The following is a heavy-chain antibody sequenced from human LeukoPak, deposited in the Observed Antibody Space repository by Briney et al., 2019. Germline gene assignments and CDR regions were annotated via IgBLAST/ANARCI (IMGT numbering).Heavy chain of an antibody. D-gene: IGHD6-19*01. J-gene: IGHJ4*02. CDR2: LYYTENT. V-gene: IGHV4-39*01. CDR3: VRYRSGSNRFDY. Sequence: SETLSLTCTVSGDSISGQTYSWGWVRQPPGKGLEWIGYLYYTENTYYNPSLKGRATISVDTSKVQFSLRLSSVTAADTGVYYCVRYRSGSNRFDYWGQGTLVTVSS. CDR1: GDSISGQTYS.